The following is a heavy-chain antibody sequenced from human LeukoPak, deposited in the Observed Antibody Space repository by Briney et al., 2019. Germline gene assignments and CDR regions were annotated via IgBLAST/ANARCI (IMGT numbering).Heavy chain of an antibody. V-gene: IGHV3-11*04. Sequence: SGGSLRLSCAASGFTFSDYYMSWIRQAPGKGLEWVSYISSSGDTIYYADSVKGRFTISRDNAKNSLYLQMNSLRAEDTAVYYCARDEGSGSSWYDYWGQGTLVTVSS. CDR2: ISSSGDTI. CDR1: GFTFSDYY. D-gene: IGHD6-13*01. J-gene: IGHJ4*02. CDR3: ARDEGSGSSWYDY.